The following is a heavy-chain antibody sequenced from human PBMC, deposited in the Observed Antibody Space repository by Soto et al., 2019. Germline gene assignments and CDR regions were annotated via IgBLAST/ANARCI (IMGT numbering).Heavy chain of an antibody. V-gene: IGHV1-3*01. D-gene: IGHD3-10*01. J-gene: IGHJ6*02. Sequence: ASVKVSCKASGYTYTSYAMHWVRQAPGQRLEWMGWINAGNGNTKYSQKFQGRVTITRDTSASTAYMELSSLRSEDTAVYYCARKPSEGSGNIYYYYYGMDVWGQGTTVTVS. CDR1: GYTYTSYA. CDR2: INAGNGNT. CDR3: ARKPSEGSGNIYYYYYGMDV.